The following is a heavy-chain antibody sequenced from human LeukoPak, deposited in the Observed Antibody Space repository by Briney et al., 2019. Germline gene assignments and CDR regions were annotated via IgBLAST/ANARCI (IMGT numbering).Heavy chain of an antibody. CDR1: GYTFTSYY. D-gene: IGHD2-8*01. CDR3: ARGGDIVLPSKDEGTD. V-gene: IGHV1-46*01. J-gene: IGHJ4*02. Sequence: ASVKVSCKASGYTFTSYYIHWVRQPPGQGLEWMGIINPSGGSTSYAQKFQGRVTMTRDTSTSTVYMELSSLRSEDTAVYYCARGGDIVLPSKDEGTDWGQGTLVTVSS. CDR2: INPSGGST.